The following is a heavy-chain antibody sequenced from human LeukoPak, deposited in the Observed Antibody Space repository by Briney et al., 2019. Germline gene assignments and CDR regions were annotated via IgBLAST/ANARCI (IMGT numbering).Heavy chain of an antibody. CDR2: VSTTNGKA. CDR3: GRVVTGYYRLDP. V-gene: IGHV1-18*01. J-gene: IGHJ5*02. CDR1: GYTFTSYS. Sequence: ASVKVSCKASGYTFTSYSFSWVRQAPGQGLEWMGWVSTTNGKANYAQKLQGRVTMTTDTSTSTAYMELRSLSSDDTAVYYCGRVVTGYYRLDPWGLGTLVTVSP. D-gene: IGHD3-9*01.